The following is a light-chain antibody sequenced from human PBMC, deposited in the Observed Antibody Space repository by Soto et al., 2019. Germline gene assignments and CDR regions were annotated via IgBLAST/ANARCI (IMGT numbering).Light chain of an antibody. V-gene: IGLV4-69*01. CDR3: QTWGTDIQV. Sequence: QPVLTQSPSASASLGASVKLTCTLSSGHSSYAIAWHQQQPEKGPRYLMKLNSDGSHYKGGGIPDRFSGSSSGAERYLTISSLQSEDEADYYCQTWGTDIQVFGTGTKVTVL. CDR2: LNSDGSH. CDR1: SGHSSYA. J-gene: IGLJ1*01.